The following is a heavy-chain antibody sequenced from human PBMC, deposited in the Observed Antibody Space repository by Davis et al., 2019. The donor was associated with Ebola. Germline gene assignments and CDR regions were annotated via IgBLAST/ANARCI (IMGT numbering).Heavy chain of an antibody. CDR2: SEDSGTT. CDR1: GDSISRNSW. CDR3: ALLRTSDYSYYFQY. V-gene: IGHV4-4*02. D-gene: IGHD3/OR15-3a*01. Sequence: MPSETLSLTCTVSGDSISRNSWWTWVRQAPGKGLEWRGESEDSGTTTYPASLKSRLTMLVVKSKNQFSLTMTTLTAADTAVYYCALLRTSDYSYYFQYRGQGLLVTVSS. J-gene: IGHJ4*02.